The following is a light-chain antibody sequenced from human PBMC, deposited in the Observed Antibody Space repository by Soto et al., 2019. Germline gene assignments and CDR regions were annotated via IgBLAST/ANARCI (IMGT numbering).Light chain of an antibody. Sequence: GERATLSCRASQSVGNYLAWYQQKPGQAPRLLIYDASNRATGIPARFSGSGSGTDFTLTISSLEPEDFAVYYCQQRNNWAFGQGTKVDIK. CDR3: QQRNNWA. J-gene: IGKJ1*01. CDR2: DAS. V-gene: IGKV3-11*01. CDR1: QSVGNY.